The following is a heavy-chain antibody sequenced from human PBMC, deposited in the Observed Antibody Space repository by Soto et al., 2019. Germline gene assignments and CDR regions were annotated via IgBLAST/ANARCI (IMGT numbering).Heavy chain of an antibody. CDR2: ISAYNGNT. CDR1: GYTFTSYG. CDR3: ARDWEWLTMVNWFDP. D-gene: IGHD3-10*01. V-gene: IGHV1-18*01. Sequence: KACGASVKVSCKASGYTFTSYGISWVRQAPGQGLEWMGWISAYNGNTNYAQKLQGRVTMTTDTSTSTAYMELRSLRSDDTAVYYCARDWEWLTMVNWFDPWGQGTLVTVSS. J-gene: IGHJ5*02.